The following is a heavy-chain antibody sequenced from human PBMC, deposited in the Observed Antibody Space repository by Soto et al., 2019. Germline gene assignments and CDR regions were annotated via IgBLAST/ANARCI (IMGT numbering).Heavy chain of an antibody. Sequence: PGGSLRLSCSASRFTFGGYAMSWVRQAPGKGLEWVSGITGNAANTVYADSVKGRFTISRDNPKNALYLQLNSLRAEDTAVYFCAKAARECGGDCYSSYFDSWGQGALVTVSS. CDR1: RFTFGGYA. D-gene: IGHD2-21*02. V-gene: IGHV3-23*01. J-gene: IGHJ4*02. CDR2: ITGNAANT. CDR3: AKAARECGGDCYSSYFDS.